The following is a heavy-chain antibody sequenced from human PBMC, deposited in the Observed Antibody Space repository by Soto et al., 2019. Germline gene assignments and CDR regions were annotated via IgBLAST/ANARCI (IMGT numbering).Heavy chain of an antibody. CDR1: GGSISSSSYY. CDR2: IYYSGST. Sequence: SETLSLTCTVSGGSISSSSYYWGWIRQPPGKGLEWIGSIYYSGSTYYNPSLKSRVTISVDTSKNQFSLKLSSVTAADTAVYYSERHRYCSSTSCYNEPTYYYYYGMEVWGQGTTV. CDR3: ERHRYCSSTSCYNEPTYYYYYGMEV. J-gene: IGHJ6*02. V-gene: IGHV4-39*01. D-gene: IGHD2-2*02.